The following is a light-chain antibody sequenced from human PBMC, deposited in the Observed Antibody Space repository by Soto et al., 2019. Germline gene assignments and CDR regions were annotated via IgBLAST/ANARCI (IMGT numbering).Light chain of an antibody. CDR1: QVIFSY. Sequence: DIQMTQSPSYMSASVGDRVTLTCRASQVIFSYLNWYQQKPGKAPNLLIYAASSLQSGVPSRFSGSGSGTDFTLTISSLQPEDFATYYCQQSYSSTWTFGQGTKVEIK. J-gene: IGKJ1*01. CDR3: QQSYSSTWT. V-gene: IGKV1-39*01. CDR2: AAS.